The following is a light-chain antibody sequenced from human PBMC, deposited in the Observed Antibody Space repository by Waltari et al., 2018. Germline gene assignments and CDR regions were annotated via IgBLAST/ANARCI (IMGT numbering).Light chain of an antibody. Sequence: EIVLTQSPAPLSLSPGERVILSCTASQYITGCLITWYHQTPGQPPRLLNYAASTRAPGVPDRFSGRGSGTDSTLIISRLEPDDAGVYYCQQYDGLVVTFGGGTKVEIK. CDR3: QQYDGLVVT. CDR2: AAS. V-gene: IGKV3-20*01. J-gene: IGKJ4*01. CDR1: QYITGCL.